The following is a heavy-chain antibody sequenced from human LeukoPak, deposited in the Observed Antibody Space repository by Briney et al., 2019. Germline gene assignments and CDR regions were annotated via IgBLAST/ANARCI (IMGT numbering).Heavy chain of an antibody. Sequence: AGGSVRLSCAASGFTFSSDWMRWVRQAPGKGLEWVANIKQDGREKYYVVSVKGRFTITRDNAQNPLYLQMNTLRAEDTALYCCARDYDRNAFDIWGQGTMVTVSS. V-gene: IGHV3-7*01. CDR2: IKQDGREK. CDR3: ARDYDRNAFDI. CDR1: GFTFSSDW. J-gene: IGHJ3*02. D-gene: IGHD3-22*01.